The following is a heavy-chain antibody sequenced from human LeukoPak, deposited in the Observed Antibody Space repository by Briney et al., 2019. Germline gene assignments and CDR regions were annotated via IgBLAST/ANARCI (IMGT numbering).Heavy chain of an antibody. V-gene: IGHV3-21*01. Sequence: GGSLRLSCAASGFTFSSYSMNWVRQAPGKGLEWVSFISSSSSYMYYADSVKGRFTISGDNAKNSLYLQMNSLRAEDTAVYYCARDRDWSVLYDASDIWGQGTMVTVSS. D-gene: IGHD3/OR15-3a*01. CDR2: ISSSSSYM. J-gene: IGHJ3*02. CDR3: ARDRDWSVLYDASDI. CDR1: GFTFSSYS.